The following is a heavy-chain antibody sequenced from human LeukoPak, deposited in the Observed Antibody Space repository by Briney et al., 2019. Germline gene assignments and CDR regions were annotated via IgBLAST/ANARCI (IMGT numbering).Heavy chain of an antibody. CDR3: ARLRTYYDILTGYSLVHAFDI. CDR2: IYYSGST. V-gene: IGHV4-59*08. CDR1: GRSISRYY. Sequence: SDTLSLTYTVSGRSISRYYWSWIRQPPGKGLERIGYIYYSGSTNYNPSLKGRVTISVDTSKNQFSLKLSSVTAADTAVYYCARLRTYYDILTGYSLVHAFDIWGQGTMVTVSS. D-gene: IGHD3-9*01. J-gene: IGHJ3*02.